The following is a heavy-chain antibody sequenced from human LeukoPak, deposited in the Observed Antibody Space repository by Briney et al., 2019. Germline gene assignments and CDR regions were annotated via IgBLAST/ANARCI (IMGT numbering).Heavy chain of an antibody. CDR1: GGSISSGDYY. Sequence: SETLSLTCTVSGGSISSGDYYWSWIRQPPGKGLEWIGYIYNSGSTYYNPSLKSRVTISVDTSKNQFSLKLSSVTAADTAVYYCAGSSLHYYYGMDVWGQGTTVTVSS. V-gene: IGHV4-30-4*01. CDR2: IYNSGST. D-gene: IGHD6-13*01. J-gene: IGHJ6*02. CDR3: AGSSLHYYYGMDV.